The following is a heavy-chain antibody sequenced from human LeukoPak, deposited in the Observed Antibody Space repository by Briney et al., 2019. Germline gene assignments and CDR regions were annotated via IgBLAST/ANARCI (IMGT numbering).Heavy chain of an antibody. CDR1: GFTFSSYA. CDR2: ISGSGDST. D-gene: IGHD2-15*01. CDR3: AKCGGGSCYYFDY. J-gene: IGHJ4*02. Sequence: PGGSLRLSCAASGFTFSSYAMSWVRQAPGKGLEWVSAISGSGDSTYYGDSVKGRFTISRDNSKNTLYLQMNSLRAEDTAVYYCAKCGGGSCYYFDYWGQGTLVTVSS. V-gene: IGHV3-23*01.